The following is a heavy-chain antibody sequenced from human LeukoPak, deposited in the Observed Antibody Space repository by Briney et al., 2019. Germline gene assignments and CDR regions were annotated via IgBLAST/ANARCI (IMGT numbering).Heavy chain of an antibody. CDR3: ARAMIRVVSFDI. CDR2: ISGSGGST. Sequence: GGSLRLSCAASGFTFSSYAMSWVRQAPGKGLEWVSAISGSGGSTYYADSVKGRFTISRDNSKNTLYLQMNSLRAEDTAVYYCARAMIRVVSFDIWGRGTMVTVSS. J-gene: IGHJ3*02. D-gene: IGHD3-22*01. CDR1: GFTFSSYA. V-gene: IGHV3-23*01.